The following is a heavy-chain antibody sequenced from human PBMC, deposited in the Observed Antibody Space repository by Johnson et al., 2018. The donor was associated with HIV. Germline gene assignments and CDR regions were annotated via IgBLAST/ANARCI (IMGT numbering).Heavy chain of an antibody. CDR2: ISWNSGSI. CDR3: AREGTDILMWYSYAFDI. J-gene: IGHJ3*02. D-gene: IGHD3-9*01. V-gene: IGHV3-20*04. Sequence: VQLVESGGGVVRPGGSLRLSCAASGFTFDDYGMSWVRQAPGKGLEWVSGISWNSGSIGYADSVKGRFTVSRDNAKTTLYLQMNNLRPEDTAVYYCAREGTDILMWYSYAFDIWGQGTMVIVSS. CDR1: GFTFDDYG.